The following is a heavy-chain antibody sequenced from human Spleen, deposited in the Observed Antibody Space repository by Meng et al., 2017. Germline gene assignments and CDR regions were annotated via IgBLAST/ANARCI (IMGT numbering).Heavy chain of an antibody. CDR2: MKEDGSEK. Sequence: GESLKISCAASGFTFDDYTMHWVRQAPGKGLEWVANMKEDGSEKYYEDSVKGRFTVSRDNAKNSVYLQMNSLRAEDTAVYYCATSAGYWGQGTLVTVSS. D-gene: IGHD6-19*01. CDR1: GFTFDDYT. V-gene: IGHV3-7*01. J-gene: IGHJ4*02. CDR3: ATSAGY.